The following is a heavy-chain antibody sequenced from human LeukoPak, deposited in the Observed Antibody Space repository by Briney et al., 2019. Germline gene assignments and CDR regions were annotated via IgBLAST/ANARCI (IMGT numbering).Heavy chain of an antibody. V-gene: IGHV4-34*01. D-gene: IGHD2-8*02. Sequence: SETLSLTCAVYGGSFSGYYWSWIRQPPGKGLEWIGEINHSGSTNYNPSLKSRVTISVDTSKNQFSLKLGSVTAADTAVYYCARGHTGGVPFDYWGQGTLVTVSS. CDR3: ARGHTGGVPFDY. CDR2: INHSGST. CDR1: GGSFSGYY. J-gene: IGHJ4*02.